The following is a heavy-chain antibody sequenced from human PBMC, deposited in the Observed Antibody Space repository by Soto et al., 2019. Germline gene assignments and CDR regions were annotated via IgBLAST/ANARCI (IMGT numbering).Heavy chain of an antibody. V-gene: IGHV4-34*01. CDR3: ARGTTYYDFWSGYRRPNYYYYGMDV. CDR1: GGSFSGYY. J-gene: IGHJ6*02. Sequence: PSETLSLTCAVYGGSFSGYYWSWIRQPPGKGLEWIGGINHSGSTNYNPSLKSRVTISVDTSKNQFSLKLSSVTAADTAVYYCARGTTYYDFWSGYRRPNYYYYGMDVWGQGTTVTVSS. D-gene: IGHD3-3*01. CDR2: INHSGST.